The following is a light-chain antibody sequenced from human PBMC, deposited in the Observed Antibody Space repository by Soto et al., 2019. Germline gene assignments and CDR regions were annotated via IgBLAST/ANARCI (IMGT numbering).Light chain of an antibody. CDR3: SSFTTTSTLVL. Sequence: QSALTQPASVSGSPGQSITISCTGASSDIGNYDFVAWYQQHPGKAPKLLIYDVSHRPSGVSNRISGSKSGNTASLTISGLQTEDEADYYCSSFTTTSTLVLFGGGTKLTV. CDR1: SSDIGNYDF. V-gene: IGLV2-14*01. J-gene: IGLJ2*01. CDR2: DVS.